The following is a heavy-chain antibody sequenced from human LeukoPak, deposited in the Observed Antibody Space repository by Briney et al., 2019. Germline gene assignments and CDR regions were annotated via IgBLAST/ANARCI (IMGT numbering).Heavy chain of an antibody. J-gene: IGHJ4*02. CDR3: ARFGYSGWNLEN. D-gene: IGHD6-19*01. V-gene: IGHV3-7*02. CDR1: GFNFRDFW. CDR2: IKQGGGVR. Sequence: PGGSLRLSCAASGFNFRDFWMTWVRQAPGEGLEWVSNIKQGGGVRYYVDSVKGRFTISRDDTESSLYLQMNSLRDEDTAVYYCARFGYSGWNLENWGQGTLVTVSS.